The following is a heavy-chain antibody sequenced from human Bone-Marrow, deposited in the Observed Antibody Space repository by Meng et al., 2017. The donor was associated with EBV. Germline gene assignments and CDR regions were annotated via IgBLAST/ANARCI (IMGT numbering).Heavy chain of an antibody. CDR1: GYTFTGYY. D-gene: IGHD3-9*01. CDR3: ARDFLTGYLYFDY. J-gene: IGHJ4*02. Sequence: QVQLVQSGAEVXXXXXSVKVSXKASGYTFTGYYMHWVRQAPGQGLEWMGWINPNSGGTNYAQKFQGWVTMTRDTSISTAYMELSRLRSDDTAVYYCARDFLTGYLYFDYWGQGTLVTVSS. CDR2: INPNSGGT. V-gene: IGHV1-2*04.